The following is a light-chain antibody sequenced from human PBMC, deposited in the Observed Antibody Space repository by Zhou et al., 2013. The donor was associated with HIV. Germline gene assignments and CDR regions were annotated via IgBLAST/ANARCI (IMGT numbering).Light chain of an antibody. CDR3: QQYGNSPVT. J-gene: IGKJ4*01. Sequence: EIVLTQSPATLSLSPGERATLSCRASQSVSSYLVWYQQKPGQAPRLLIYGASSRATGIPERFSGSGSGTDFTLTISRLEPEDFAVYYCQQYGNSPVTFGGGTKVEIK. V-gene: IGKV3-20*01. CDR2: GAS. CDR1: QSVSSY.